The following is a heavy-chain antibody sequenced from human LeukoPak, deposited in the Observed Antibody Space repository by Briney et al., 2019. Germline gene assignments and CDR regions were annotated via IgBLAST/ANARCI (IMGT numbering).Heavy chain of an antibody. CDR3: ARPAVPPYCGGGSCLDY. J-gene: IGHJ4*02. CDR1: GYTFTSYY. D-gene: IGHD2-15*01. V-gene: IGHV1-46*01. Sequence: ASVKVSCKASGYTFTSYYMHWVRQAPGQGLEWMGIINPSADSTSYAQKFQGRVTMTRDTSTSTVYMELSSLRSDDTAVYYCARPAVPPYCGGGSCLDYWGQGTLVTVSS. CDR2: INPSADST.